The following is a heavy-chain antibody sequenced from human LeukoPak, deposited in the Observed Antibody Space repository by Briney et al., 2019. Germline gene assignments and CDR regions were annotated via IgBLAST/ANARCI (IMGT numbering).Heavy chain of an antibody. J-gene: IGHJ4*02. CDR2: ISSSGNTI. CDR3: ARLRGYSYGYGDY. D-gene: IGHD5-18*01. V-gene: IGHV3-48*04. CDR1: GFTFSSYS. Sequence: GGSLRPSCAASGFTFSSYSMNWVRQAPGKGLEWVSCISSSGNTIDYADSEKGRFTISRDNAKNSLYLQMVSLRAEDTAVYYCARLRGYSYGYGDYWGQGTLVTVSS.